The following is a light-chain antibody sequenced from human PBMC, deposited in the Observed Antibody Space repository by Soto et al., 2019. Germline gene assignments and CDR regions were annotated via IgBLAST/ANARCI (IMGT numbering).Light chain of an antibody. J-gene: IGKJ1*01. V-gene: IGKV3-20*01. CDR3: QQYGSSLIT. Sequence: EIVLTQSPGTLSLSPGERATLSCRASQSVSNSYLAWYQQKPGQAPRLLIYGASSRATGIPDRFSGSGSGTDFTLTISRLEPEDFAVYYCQQYGSSLITFGQGTKVDIK. CDR1: QSVSNSY. CDR2: GAS.